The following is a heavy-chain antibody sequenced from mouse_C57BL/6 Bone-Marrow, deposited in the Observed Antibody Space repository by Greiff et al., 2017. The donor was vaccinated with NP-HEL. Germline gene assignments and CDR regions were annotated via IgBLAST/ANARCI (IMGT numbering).Heavy chain of an antibody. CDR3: ARNYYYGSSYARDY. Sequence: EVMLVASGGGLVKPGGSLKLSCAASGFTFSDYGMHWVRQAPEKGLEWVAYISSGSSTIYYADTVKGRFTISRDNAKNTLFLQMTSLRSEDTAMYYCARNYYYGSSYARDYGGQGTSVTVSS. CDR1: GFTFSDYG. V-gene: IGHV5-17*01. CDR2: ISSGSSTI. D-gene: IGHD1-1*01. J-gene: IGHJ4*01.